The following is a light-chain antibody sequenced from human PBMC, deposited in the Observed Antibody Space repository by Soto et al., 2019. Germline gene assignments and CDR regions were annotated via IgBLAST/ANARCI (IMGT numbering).Light chain of an antibody. V-gene: IGLV1-44*01. Sequence: VLTQPPSASGTPGQRVTISCSGSSSNIGSNTVNWYQQLPGTAPKLLIYSINQRPSGVPDRFSGSKSGTSASLAISGLQSEDEADYYCAAWDDSLNGPYVFGTGTKLTVL. CDR3: AAWDDSLNGPYV. J-gene: IGLJ1*01. CDR1: SSNIGSNT. CDR2: SIN.